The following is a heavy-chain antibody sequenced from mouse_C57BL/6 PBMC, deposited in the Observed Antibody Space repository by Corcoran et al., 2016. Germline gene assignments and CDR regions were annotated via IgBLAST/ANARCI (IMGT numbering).Heavy chain of an antibody. CDR3: ARDYGSSYGAMDY. J-gene: IGHJ4*01. Sequence: QIQLVQSGPELKKPGETVKISCKASGYTFTTYGMSWVKQAPGKGLKWMGWINTYSGVPTYADDFKGRFAFSLETSASTAYLQINNLKNEDTATYFCARDYGSSYGAMDYWGQGTSVTVSS. CDR2: INTYSGVP. V-gene: IGHV9-3*01. CDR1: GYTFTTYG. D-gene: IGHD1-1*01.